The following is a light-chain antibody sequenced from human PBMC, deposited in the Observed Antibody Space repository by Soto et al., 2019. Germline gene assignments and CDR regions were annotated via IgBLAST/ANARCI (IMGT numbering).Light chain of an antibody. V-gene: IGLV1-47*01. J-gene: IGLJ1*01. Sequence: QSVLTQSPSASGTPGQRVTSSCSGGASTIGRNYVYWYQQLPGTAPKLLIYRNSQRPSGVPDRFSGSKSGTSASLAISGLRSEDEADYYCAAWDDNLSGFYVFGDGTKVTVL. CDR1: ASTIGRNY. CDR2: RNS. CDR3: AAWDDNLSGFYV.